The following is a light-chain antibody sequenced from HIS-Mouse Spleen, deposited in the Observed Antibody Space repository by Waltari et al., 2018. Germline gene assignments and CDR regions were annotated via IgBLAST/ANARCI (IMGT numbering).Light chain of an antibody. Sequence: QSVLTQPPSASGTPGQRVPIPCSGSSPNLGSNTVNWYQQLPGTAPKLLIYSNNQRPSGVPDRFSGSKSGTSASLAISGLQSEDEADYYCAAWDDSLNGLFGGGTKLTVL. V-gene: IGLV1-44*01. CDR1: SPNLGSNT. CDR2: SNN. J-gene: IGLJ2*01. CDR3: AAWDDSLNGL.